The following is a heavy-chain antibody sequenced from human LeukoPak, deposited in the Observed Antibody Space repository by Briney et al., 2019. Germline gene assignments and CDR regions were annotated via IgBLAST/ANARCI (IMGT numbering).Heavy chain of an antibody. J-gene: IGHJ3*02. CDR3: ARGKGAFDI. Sequence: GGPLRLSCAASGFTVSSNFMSWVRQAPGKGLEWVSLIYTDGSTYYADSVKGRFTISRDNSKNTLYLQMNSLRAQDTAVYYCARGKGAFDIWGQGTMVTVSS. CDR2: IYTDGST. CDR1: GFTVSSNF. V-gene: IGHV3-53*01.